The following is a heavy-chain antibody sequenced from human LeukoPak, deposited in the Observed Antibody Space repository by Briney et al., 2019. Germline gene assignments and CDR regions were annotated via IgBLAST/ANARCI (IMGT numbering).Heavy chain of an antibody. CDR1: GYSISSGYH. D-gene: IGHD2-2*03. V-gene: IGHV4-38-2*01. CDR3: ARGLDIVVVPAARGHWFDP. Sequence: PSETLSLTCGVSGYSISSGYHWGWIRQPPGKGLEWLGNVFQSGSTYYNPSLKSRVTISVDTSKNQFSLKLSSVTAADTAVYYCARGLDIVVVPAARGHWFDPWGQGTLVTVSS. CDR2: VFQSGST. J-gene: IGHJ5*02.